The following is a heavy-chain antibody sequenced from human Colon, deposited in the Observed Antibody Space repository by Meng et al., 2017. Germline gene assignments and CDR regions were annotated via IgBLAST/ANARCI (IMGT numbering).Heavy chain of an antibody. D-gene: IGHD1-1*01. CDR1: GYTFTSYD. J-gene: IGHJ5*02. V-gene: IGHV1-8*01. CDR3: ARAPPRYNWNSKELSNWFDP. CDR2: MNPNSGNT. Sequence: SVKVSCKASGYTFTSYDINWVRQATGQGLEWMGWMNPNSGNTGYAQKFQGRVTMTRNTSISTAYMELSSLRSEDTAVYYCARAPPRYNWNSKELSNWFDPWGQGTLVTVSS.